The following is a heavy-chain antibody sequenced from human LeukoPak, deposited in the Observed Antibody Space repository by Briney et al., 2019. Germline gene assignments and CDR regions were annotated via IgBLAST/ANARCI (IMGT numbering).Heavy chain of an antibody. D-gene: IGHD3-3*01. CDR1: GGSISSGDYY. CDR3: ARTPITIFGVVIDY. J-gene: IGHJ4*02. CDR2: IYYSGST. Sequence: SQTLSLTCTVSGGSISSGDYYWSWIRQPPGKGLEWIGYIYYSGSTYYNPSLKSRVTISVDTSKNQFSLKLSSVTAADTAVYYCARTPITIFGVVIDYWGQGTLVTVSS. V-gene: IGHV4-30-4*08.